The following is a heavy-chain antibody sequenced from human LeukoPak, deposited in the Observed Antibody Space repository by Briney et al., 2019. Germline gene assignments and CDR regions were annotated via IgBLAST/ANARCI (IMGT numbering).Heavy chain of an antibody. J-gene: IGHJ6*03. CDR3: AKSFGNSNLNYYYYYMDV. D-gene: IGHD4-11*01. Sequence: GGSLRLSCAASGFTFSSYGMHWVRQAPGKGLEWVAVIWYGGSNKYYADSVKGRFTISRDNSKNTLYLQMNSLRAEDTAVYYCAKSFGNSNLNYYYYYMDVWGKGTTVTVSS. CDR1: GFTFSSYG. CDR2: IWYGGSNK. V-gene: IGHV3-30*02.